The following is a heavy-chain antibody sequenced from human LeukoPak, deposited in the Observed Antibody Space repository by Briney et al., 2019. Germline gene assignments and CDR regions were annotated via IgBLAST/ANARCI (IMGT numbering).Heavy chain of an antibody. D-gene: IGHD3-22*01. J-gene: IGHJ4*02. V-gene: IGHV3-73*01. CDR2: IRSKANSYAT. CDR3: AKYAPVTMIVSFG. CDR1: GFTFSGSA. Sequence: GGSLRLSCAASGFTFSGSAMHWVRQASGKGLEWVGRIRSKANSYATAYAASVKGRFTISRDDSKNTLYLQMNSLRVEDTAVYYCAKYAPVTMIVSFGWGQGTLVTVSS.